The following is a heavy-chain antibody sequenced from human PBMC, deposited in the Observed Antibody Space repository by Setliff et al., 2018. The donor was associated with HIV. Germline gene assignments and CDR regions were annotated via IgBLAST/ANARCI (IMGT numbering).Heavy chain of an antibody. D-gene: IGHD3-16*01. CDR1: GYMFIAYG. J-gene: IGHJ3*01. V-gene: IGHV1-18*01. Sequence: ASVKVSCKTSGYMFIAYGMSWVRRAPGQGLEWMGWIVPYNDRTEYAQEFQGRVSLTIDTSASTAYMELRSLRSDDTAVYYCARGDGGYNYAEAFDVWGQGTMVTVSS. CDR3: ARGDGGYNYAEAFDV. CDR2: IVPYNDRT.